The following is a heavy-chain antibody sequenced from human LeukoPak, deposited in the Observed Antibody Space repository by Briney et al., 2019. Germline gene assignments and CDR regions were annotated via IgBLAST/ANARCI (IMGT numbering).Heavy chain of an antibody. J-gene: IGHJ4*02. CDR2: ISDDGSNK. V-gene: IGHV3-30*18. D-gene: IGHD5-18*01. Sequence: GRPLRLSCAASGFTFRSYGMHWVRQAEGKGLEWVAVISDDGSNKYYADSVKGRFTISRDSSKNTLSLQMNSLRVEDTAVYYCAKDNKRYSCDYWGQGTLVTVSS. CDR3: AKDNKRYSCDY. CDR1: GFTFRSYG.